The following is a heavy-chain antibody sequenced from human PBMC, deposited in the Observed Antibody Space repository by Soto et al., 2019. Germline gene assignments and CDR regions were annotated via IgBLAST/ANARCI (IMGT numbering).Heavy chain of an antibody. V-gene: IGHV3-30-3*01. D-gene: IGHD5-18*01. CDR3: ARVGLRHDAFDI. CDR1: GFTFSSYA. Sequence: PGGSLRLSCAASGFTFSSYAMHWVRQAPGKGLEWVAVISYDGSNKYYADSVKGRFTISRDNSKNTLYLQMNSLRAEDTAVYYCARVGLRHDAFDIWGQGTMVTVS. CDR2: ISYDGSNK. J-gene: IGHJ3*02.